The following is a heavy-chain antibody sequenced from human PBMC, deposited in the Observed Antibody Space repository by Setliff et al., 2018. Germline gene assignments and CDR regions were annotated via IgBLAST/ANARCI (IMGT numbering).Heavy chain of an antibody. Sequence: ASVKVSCKASGYIFTYYAIHWVRQAPGQRLEWMGWISAYSDDTKYAEKFQGRVTMTMDTSTGTAYMELRSLRSDDTAVYICAYDSSGYYPGYWGQGTLVTVSS. D-gene: IGHD3-22*01. J-gene: IGHJ4*02. CDR1: GYIFTYYA. CDR3: AYDSSGYYPGY. CDR2: ISAYSDDT. V-gene: IGHV1-3*01.